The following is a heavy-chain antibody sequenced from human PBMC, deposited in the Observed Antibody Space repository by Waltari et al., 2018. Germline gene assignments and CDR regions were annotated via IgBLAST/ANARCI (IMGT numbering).Heavy chain of an antibody. CDR1: GFTFSSYA. V-gene: IGHV3-23*04. CDR2: ISGSGGST. CDR3: ARDKPLWIAAAGRGIDY. J-gene: IGHJ4*02. Sequence: EVQLVESGGGLVQPGGSLRLSCAASGFTFSSYAMSWVRQAPGRGLEWVSAISGSGGSTYYADSVKGRFTISRDNAKNTLYLQMNRLRAEDTAVYYCARDKPLWIAAAGRGIDYWGQGTLVTVSS. D-gene: IGHD6-13*01.